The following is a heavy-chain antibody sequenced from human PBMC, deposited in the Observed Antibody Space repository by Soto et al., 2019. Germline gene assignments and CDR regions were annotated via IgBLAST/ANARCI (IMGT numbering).Heavy chain of an antibody. CDR2: ISWNSGSI. CDR3: AKGAVGYYGNWFDP. J-gene: IGHJ5*02. D-gene: IGHD3-22*01. CDR1: GFTFDDYA. Sequence: EVQLVESGGGLVQPGRSLRLSCAASGFTFDDYAMHWVRQAPGKGLEWVSGISWNSGSIGYADSVKGRFTISRDNAKNSLYLQMNSLRAEDTALYYCAKGAVGYYGNWFDPWGQGTLVTVSS. V-gene: IGHV3-9*01.